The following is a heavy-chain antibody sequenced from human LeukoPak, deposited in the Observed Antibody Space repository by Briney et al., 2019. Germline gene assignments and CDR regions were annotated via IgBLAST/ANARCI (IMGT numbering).Heavy chain of an antibody. D-gene: IGHD3-3*01. CDR3: AKNYDFWSGYTHPYFDY. CDR1: GFTFSSFG. CDR2: ISYDGSNK. Sequence: GRSLRLSCAASGFTFSSFGMHWVRQAPGKGLEWVALISYDGSNKYYADSVKGRFPISRDNSKNTLYLQMNSLRAEDTAVYYCAKNYDFWSGYTHPYFDYWGQGTLVTVSS. V-gene: IGHV3-30*18. J-gene: IGHJ4*02.